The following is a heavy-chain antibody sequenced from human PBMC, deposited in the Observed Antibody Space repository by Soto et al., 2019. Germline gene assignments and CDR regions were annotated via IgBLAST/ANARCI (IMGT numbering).Heavy chain of an antibody. CDR1: GYTFTTYG. V-gene: IGHV1-18*04. J-gene: IGHJ4*02. D-gene: IGHD1-20*01. Sequence: QVQLVQSGAEVKKPGASVKVSCKAFGYTFTTYGISWVRQAPGQGLEWMGWINPYNHNTYYAQKIQGRVTMTTDTSTSTAYMEVRSLRSDDSAIYYCARAEKWVTGNMGGYWGQGTLVTVYS. CDR2: INPYNHNT. CDR3: ARAEKWVTGNMGGY.